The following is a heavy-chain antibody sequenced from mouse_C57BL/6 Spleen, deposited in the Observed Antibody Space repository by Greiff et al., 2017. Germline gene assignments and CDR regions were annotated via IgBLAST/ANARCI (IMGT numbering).Heavy chain of an antibody. Sequence: VQLQQSGAELVRPGASVTLSCKASGYTFTDYEMHWVKQTPVHGLEWIGAIDPETGGTAYNQKFKGKAILTADKSSSTAYMELRSLTSEDSAVYYCTRGGSRPWFAYWGQGTLVTVS. D-gene: IGHD1-1*01. CDR1: GYTFTDYE. CDR3: TRGGSRPWFAY. J-gene: IGHJ3*01. CDR2: IDPETGGT. V-gene: IGHV1-15*01.